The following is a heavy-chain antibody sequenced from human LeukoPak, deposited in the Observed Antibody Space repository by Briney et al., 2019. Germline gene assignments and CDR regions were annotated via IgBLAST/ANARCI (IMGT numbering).Heavy chain of an antibody. D-gene: IGHD4-11*01. V-gene: IGHV3-30*02. Sequence: GGSLRLSCAASGFTFSSYGMHWVRQAPGKGLEWVAFIRYDGGNKYYADSVKGRFTISRDNSKNTLYLQMNSLRAEDTAVYYCAKDHLTVTQRNRMDYWGQGTLVTVSS. CDR3: AKDHLTVTQRNRMDY. CDR2: IRYDGGNK. CDR1: GFTFSSYG. J-gene: IGHJ4*02.